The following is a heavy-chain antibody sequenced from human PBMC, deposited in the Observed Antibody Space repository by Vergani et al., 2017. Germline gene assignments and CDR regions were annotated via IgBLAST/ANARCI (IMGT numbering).Heavy chain of an antibody. D-gene: IGHD2-2*03. V-gene: IGHV3-23*01. J-gene: IGHJ4*02. CDR2: MSGSGSST. CDR1: GFTFSSYA. Sequence: EVQLLESGGGLVQPGGSLRLSCAASGFTFSSYAMSWVRQAPGKGLGWVSAMSGSGSSTYYADSVKGRFTISRDNTKNTLYLQMNSLRAEDTAVYYCAKGLLPVDIGVRTLDFWGQGTLVTVSS. CDR3: AKGLLPVDIGVRTLDF.